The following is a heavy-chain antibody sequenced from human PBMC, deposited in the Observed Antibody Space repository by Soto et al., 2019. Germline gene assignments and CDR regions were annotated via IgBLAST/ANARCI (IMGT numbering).Heavy chain of an antibody. CDR1: SGSISSAHW. V-gene: IGHV4-4*02. CDR3: ATNSYYSLGV. J-gene: IGHJ6*02. CDR2: IYHSGST. Sequence: QVPLQVSVPGLVSPSGTLSLTCAVSSGSISSAHWWNWVRQPPGKGLEWIGEIYHSGSTNYHPSLKGRVTVSVDKSMDQFSLKLTSVTAADTAVYYCATNSYYSLGVWGQGTTVTVSS.